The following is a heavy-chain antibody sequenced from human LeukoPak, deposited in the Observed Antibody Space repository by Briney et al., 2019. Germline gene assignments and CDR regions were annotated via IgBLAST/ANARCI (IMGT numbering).Heavy chain of an antibody. CDR1: GGSTSSSSYY. V-gene: IGHV4-39*01. CDR2: IFYSGTT. Sequence: SETLSLTCTVSGGSTSSSSYYWGWIRQPPGKGLEWIGNIFYSGTTYYNPSLMSRVTISVDTSKNQFSLKMRSVTAADTAVYYCARVLRGGTYYFDYWGQGTLVTVSS. CDR3: ARVLRGGTYYFDY. D-gene: IGHD2-15*01. J-gene: IGHJ4*02.